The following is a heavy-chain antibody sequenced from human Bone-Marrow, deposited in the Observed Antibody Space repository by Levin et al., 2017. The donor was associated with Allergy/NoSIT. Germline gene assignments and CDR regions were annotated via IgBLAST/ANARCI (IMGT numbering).Heavy chain of an antibody. Sequence: GGSLRLSCVASGFTFSHYPVHWVRQAPGKGLEWVAVISYDGSSEDYADSVKGRFTISRDNSKNTLYLQMNSLRPGDTAVYFCASRTTTILADAFDIWGQGTLVTVSS. CDR3: ASRTTTILADAFDI. CDR1: GFTFSHYP. CDR2: ISYDGSSE. D-gene: IGHD5-24*01. V-gene: IGHV3-30*04. J-gene: IGHJ3*02.